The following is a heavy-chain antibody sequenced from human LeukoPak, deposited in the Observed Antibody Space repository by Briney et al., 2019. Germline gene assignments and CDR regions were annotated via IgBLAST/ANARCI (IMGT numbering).Heavy chain of an antibody. V-gene: IGHV4-39*02. CDR1: GASISSSSYY. D-gene: IGHD5-18*01. CDR2: IYYSGNT. J-gene: IGHJ3*02. CDR3: ARRRGSGTQLWKYDAFDI. Sequence: SETLSLTCTVSGASISSSSYYWGWIRQPPGKGLEWIGSIYYSGNTHYNPSLNSRVTISADTSKNRYSLKVTSVTAADTAVYYCARRRGSGTQLWKYDAFDIWGQGTLVTVSS.